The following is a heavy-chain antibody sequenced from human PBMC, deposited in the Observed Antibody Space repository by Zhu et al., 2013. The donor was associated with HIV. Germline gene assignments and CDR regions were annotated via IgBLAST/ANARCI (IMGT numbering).Heavy chain of an antibody. CDR2: INPNSGGT. J-gene: IGHJ5*02. V-gene: IGHV1-2*02. CDR1: GSSFRTYG. Sequence: QVQLVQSGAEVKKPGSSVKVSCKASGSSFRTYGLNWVRQAPGQGLEWMGWINPNSGGTNYAQKFQGRVTMTRDTSISTAYMELSRLRSDDTAVYYCARDWSGWGSWFDPWGQGTLVTVSS. D-gene: IGHD3-3*01. CDR3: ARDWSGWGSWFDP.